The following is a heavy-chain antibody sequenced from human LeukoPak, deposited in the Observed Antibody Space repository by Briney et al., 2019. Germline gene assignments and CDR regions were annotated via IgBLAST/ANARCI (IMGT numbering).Heavy chain of an antibody. D-gene: IGHD1-1*01. CDR2: ISGSGGST. CDR1: GFTFSSYA. J-gene: IGHJ6*02. Sequence: GGSLRLSCSASGFTFSSYAMSWVRQAPGKGLEWVSAISGSGGSTYYADSVKGRFTISRDNSKNTLYLQMNSLRAEDTAVYYCAKDYKTSEILYGMDVWGQGTTVTVSS. CDR3: AKDYKTSEILYGMDV. V-gene: IGHV3-23*01.